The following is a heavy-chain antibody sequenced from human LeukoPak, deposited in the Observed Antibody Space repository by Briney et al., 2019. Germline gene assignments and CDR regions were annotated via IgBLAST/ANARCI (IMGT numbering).Heavy chain of an antibody. D-gene: IGHD6-19*01. V-gene: IGHV4-59*12. CDR2: IHHSGSA. CDR3: ARPGSFSGRYYCDY. CDR1: GDSISDYY. J-gene: IGHJ4*02. Sequence: SETLSLTCTVSGDSISDYYWSWIRQPPGKGLEWIGYIHHSGSANYNPSLKSRITISLDTSKNQFSLNLTSVTAADAAVYYCARPGSFSGRYYCDYWGQGTLVTVSS.